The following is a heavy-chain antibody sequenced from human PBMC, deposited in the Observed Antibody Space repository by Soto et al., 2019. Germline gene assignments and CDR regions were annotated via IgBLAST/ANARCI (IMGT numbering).Heavy chain of an antibody. V-gene: IGHV3-23*01. D-gene: IGHD2-15*01. CDR1: GFTFSSYA. J-gene: IGHJ1*01. Sequence: EVQLLESGGGLVQPGGSLRLSCAASGFTFSSYAMSWVRQAPGKGLEWVSAISGSGGSTYYADSVKGRFTISRDNSKNTLYLQMNSLRAEATAVYYCAKDPIGVVAATGYFQHWGQGTLVTVSS. CDR2: ISGSGGST. CDR3: AKDPIGVVAATGYFQH.